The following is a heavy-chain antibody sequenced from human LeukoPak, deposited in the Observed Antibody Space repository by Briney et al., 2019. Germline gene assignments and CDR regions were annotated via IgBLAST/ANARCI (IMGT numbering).Heavy chain of an antibody. CDR3: ARYYYDNSVYHYYLDH. D-gene: IGHD3-22*01. J-gene: IGHJ4*02. CDR1: GGSISSYY. CDR2: ISYSGST. Sequence: KTSETLSLTCTVPGGSISSYYWSWIRQPPGKGLEWIGYISYSGSTSYNPSLKSRVTISVDTSKNQFSLKLSSVTAADTAVYYCARYYYDNSVYHYYLDHWGQGTLVTVSS. V-gene: IGHV4-59*01.